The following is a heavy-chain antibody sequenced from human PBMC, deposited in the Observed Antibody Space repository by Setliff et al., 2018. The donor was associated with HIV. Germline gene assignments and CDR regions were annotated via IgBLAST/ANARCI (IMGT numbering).Heavy chain of an antibody. V-gene: IGHV4-61*05. D-gene: IGHD2-15*01. CDR3: AREHCSGGSCNGFDI. CDR2: IYYSGST. CDR1: GGSISTSNW. Sequence: SETLSLTCTVSGGSISTSNWWGWIRQTPGKGLEWIGYIYYSGSTNYNPSLKSRVTISVDTSKNQFSLKLSSVTAADTAVYYCAREHCSGGSCNGFDIWGQGTMVTVSS. J-gene: IGHJ3*02.